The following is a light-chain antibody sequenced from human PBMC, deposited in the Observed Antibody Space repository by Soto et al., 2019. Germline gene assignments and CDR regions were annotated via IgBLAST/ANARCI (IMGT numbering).Light chain of an antibody. Sequence: EIVLTQSPGTLSLSPGERATLSCRASQSVSSNYLAWFQQKPGQAPRLLIYTASSRATGIPDRFSGSGSGTEFTITISRLEPEDFAVYYCHQYGSSPKTFGQGTKVEI. CDR2: TAS. CDR1: QSVSSNY. CDR3: HQYGSSPKT. J-gene: IGKJ1*01. V-gene: IGKV3-20*01.